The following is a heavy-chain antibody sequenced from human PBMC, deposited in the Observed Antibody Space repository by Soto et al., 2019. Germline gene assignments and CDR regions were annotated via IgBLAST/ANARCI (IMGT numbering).Heavy chain of an antibody. D-gene: IGHD6-13*01. Sequence: QVQLLQSGAEVKKPGASVNVSCKASAYSNTIYGINCVRQAPGQGLERMGCTSAYNVQAHYAQKDQDRLTVTTGTSTSPGYMELRSLRSDDTAVYYCTRLRSQHYYYYYMDALGKGTTLTVSS. CDR2: TSAYNVQA. CDR3: TRLRSQHYYYYYMDA. J-gene: IGHJ6*03. CDR1: AYSNTIYG. V-gene: IGHV1-18*01.